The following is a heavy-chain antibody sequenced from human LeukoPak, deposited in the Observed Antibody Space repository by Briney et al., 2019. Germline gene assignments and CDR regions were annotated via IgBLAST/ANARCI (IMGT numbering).Heavy chain of an antibody. CDR1: RFTFRSYA. J-gene: IGHJ4*02. CDR3: ARGSHRWATTNGNFDY. CDR2: ISYDGSNK. V-gene: IGHV3-30*04. Sequence: GGSLRLSCAASRFTFRSYAMHWVRQAPGKGLEWVAVISYDGSNKYYIDSVKGRFTISRDNSKNTLYLQMNSLRAEDTALYYCARGSHRWATTNGNFDYWGQGTLVTVSS. D-gene: IGHD1-1*01.